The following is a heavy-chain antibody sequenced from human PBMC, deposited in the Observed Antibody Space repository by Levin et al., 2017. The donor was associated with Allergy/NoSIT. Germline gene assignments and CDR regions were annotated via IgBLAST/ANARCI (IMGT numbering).Heavy chain of an antibody. CDR3: ARVGLYCSSTSCYRRSGDDGMDG. V-gene: IGHV1-2*02. D-gene: IGHD2-2*01. J-gene: IGHJ6*02. Sequence: ESLKISCKASGYTFTGYYMHWVRQAPGQGLEWMGWINPNSGGTNYAQKFQGRVTMTRDTSISTAYMELSRLRSDDTAVYYCARVGLYCSSTSCYRRSGDDGMDGWGQGTTVTVSS. CDR1: GYTFTGYY. CDR2: INPNSGGT.